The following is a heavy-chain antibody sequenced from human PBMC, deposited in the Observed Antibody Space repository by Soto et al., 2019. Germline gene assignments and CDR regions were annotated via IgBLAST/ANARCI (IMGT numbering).Heavy chain of an antibody. D-gene: IGHD3-10*01. J-gene: IGHJ6*02. CDR3: AKGGGRGGFGELLWVLLSDGMDV. Sequence: GGSLRLSCADSGFTFSSYAMSWVRQAPGKGLEWVSAISGSGGSTYYADSVKGRFTISRDNSKNTLYLQMNSLRAEDTAVYSWAKGGGRGGFGELLWVLLSDGMDVWGQGTTVTVSS. CDR1: GFTFSSYA. V-gene: IGHV3-23*01. CDR2: ISGSGGST.